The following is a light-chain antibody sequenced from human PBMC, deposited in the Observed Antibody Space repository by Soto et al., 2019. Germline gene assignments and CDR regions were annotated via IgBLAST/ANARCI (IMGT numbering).Light chain of an antibody. J-gene: IGKJ1*01. CDR1: QDIRKF. Sequence: DIQMTQSPSSLSASVGDRVTITCRASQDIRKFLAWYQQKPGKVPKLLIYGASTLQSGFPSRFSGSGSGTDFTLTISSLQPEDVATYYCQKHNIVPWTFGQGTKVDIK. V-gene: IGKV1-27*01. CDR2: GAS. CDR3: QKHNIVPWT.